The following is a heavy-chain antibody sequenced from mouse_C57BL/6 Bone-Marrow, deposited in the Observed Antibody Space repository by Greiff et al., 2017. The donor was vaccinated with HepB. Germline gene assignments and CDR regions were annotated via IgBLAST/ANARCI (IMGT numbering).Heavy chain of an antibody. D-gene: IGHD2-4*01. Sequence: EVKVVESGGDLVKPGGSLKLSCAASGFTFSSYGMSWVRQTPDKRLEWVATISSGGSYTYYPDSVKGRFTISRDNAKNPLYLQMSSLKSEDTAMYYCARQRGYDYEAYWGQGTLVTVSA. CDR2: ISSGGSYT. J-gene: IGHJ3*01. CDR3: ARQRGYDYEAY. CDR1: GFTFSSYG. V-gene: IGHV5-6*01.